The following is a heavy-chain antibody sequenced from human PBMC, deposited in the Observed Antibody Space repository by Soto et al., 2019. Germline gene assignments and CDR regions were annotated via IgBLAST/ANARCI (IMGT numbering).Heavy chain of an antibody. CDR3: ARPVTSPDHLDI. D-gene: IGHD4-4*01. CDR1: GDSFSDYG. Sequence: ASVKVSCESCGDSFSDYGITWVRQAPGQGLEWMGWISAYNGNTDYAQKFQDRLTLATDTSTSTAYMELRSLRSDDTALYYCARPVTSPDHLDIWGQGTMVTVSS. J-gene: IGHJ3*02. V-gene: IGHV1-18*01. CDR2: ISAYNGNT.